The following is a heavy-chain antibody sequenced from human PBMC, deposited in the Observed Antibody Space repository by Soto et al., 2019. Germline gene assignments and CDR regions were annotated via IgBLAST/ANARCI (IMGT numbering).Heavy chain of an antibody. D-gene: IGHD1-26*01. CDR1: GFTFSSYA. J-gene: IGHJ6*02. CDR2: ISYDGSNK. Sequence: QVQLVESGGGVVQPGRSLRLSCAASGFTFSSYAMHWVRQAPGKGLEWVAVISYDGSNKYYADSVKGRFTISRDNSKNTLYLQMNSLRAEDTAVYYCAAPHSWSGSYYYYYGMDVWGQGTTVTVSS. CDR3: AAPHSWSGSYYYYYGMDV. V-gene: IGHV3-30-3*01.